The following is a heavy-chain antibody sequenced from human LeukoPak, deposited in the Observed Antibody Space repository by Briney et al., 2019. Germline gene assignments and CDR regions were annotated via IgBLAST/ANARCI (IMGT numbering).Heavy chain of an antibody. CDR2: ISGSGGST. J-gene: IGHJ1*01. CDR3: AKDEDIVVVPAAGYFQH. CDR1: GFTFSSYA. Sequence: GGSLRLSCAASGFTFSSYAMSWVRQAPGKGLEWVSAISGSGGSTYYADSVKGRFTISRDNSKNTLYLQMNSLRAEDTAVYYCAKDEDIVVVPAAGYFQHWGQGTLVTVSS. D-gene: IGHD2-2*01. V-gene: IGHV3-23*01.